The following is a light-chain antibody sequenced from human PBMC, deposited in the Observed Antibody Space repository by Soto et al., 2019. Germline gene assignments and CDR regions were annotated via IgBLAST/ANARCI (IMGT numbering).Light chain of an antibody. J-gene: IGLJ2*01. CDR3: SSYTTSRNVV. Sequence: QSALTQPASVSGSPGQSITISCTGTSSDVGAYNYVSWYQQHPGKVPKVMNFDVSSRPSGVSNRFSGSKSGNTASLTISGLQTEDEADYYCSSYTTSRNVVFGGGTKLTVL. CDR1: SSDVGAYNY. CDR2: DVS. V-gene: IGLV2-14*03.